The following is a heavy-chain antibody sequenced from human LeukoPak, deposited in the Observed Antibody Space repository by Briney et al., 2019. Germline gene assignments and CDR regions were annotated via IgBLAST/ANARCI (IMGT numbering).Heavy chain of an antibody. CDR2: INHSGST. V-gene: IGHV4-34*01. CDR1: GGSFSGYY. D-gene: IGHD4-17*01. J-gene: IGHJ6*03. Sequence: NPSETLSLICAVYGGSFSGYYWSWIRQPPGKGLEWIGEINHSGSTNYNPSLKSRVTISVDTSKNQFSLKLSSVTAADTAVYYCARGQLRSYYYYYMDVWGKGTTVTVSS. CDR3: ARGQLRSYYYYYMDV.